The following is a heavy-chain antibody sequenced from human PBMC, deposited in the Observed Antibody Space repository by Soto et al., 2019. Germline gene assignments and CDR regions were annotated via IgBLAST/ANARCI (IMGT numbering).Heavy chain of an antibody. J-gene: IGHJ4*02. V-gene: IGHV3-23*01. CDR2: ISGTGGST. D-gene: IGHD3-10*01. CDR3: ARSQIKYVGFGRPYPSDD. CDR1: GFTFSDYA. Sequence: GGSLRLSCAASGFTFSDYAMNWVRQAPGKGLEWVSAISGTGGSTYYADSVKGRFTISRDNSRNTLYLQMSSLRAVDTALYYCARSQIKYVGFGRPYPSDDWGQGTLVTVSS.